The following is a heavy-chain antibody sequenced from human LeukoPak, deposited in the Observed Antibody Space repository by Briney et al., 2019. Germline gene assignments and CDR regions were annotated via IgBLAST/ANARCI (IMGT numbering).Heavy chain of an antibody. Sequence: GGSLRLSCAASGFTFDDYGMRWVRQAPGKGLEWVSGINWNGGSTGYADSVKGRFTISRDNSKNTLYLQMNSLRAEDTAVYYCARVNIVVVTAHDAFDIWGQGTMVTVSS. J-gene: IGHJ3*02. CDR3: ARVNIVVVTAHDAFDI. V-gene: IGHV3-20*04. D-gene: IGHD2-21*02. CDR2: INWNGGST. CDR1: GFTFDDYG.